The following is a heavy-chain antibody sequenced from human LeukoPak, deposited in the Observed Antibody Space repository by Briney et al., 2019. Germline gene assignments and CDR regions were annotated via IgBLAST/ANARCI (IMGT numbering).Heavy chain of an antibody. CDR1: GFTFSNYW. J-gene: IGHJ4*02. V-gene: IGHV3-53*01. CDR2: IYSAGNT. Sequence: GGSLRLSCVASGFTFSNYWIYWVRQAPGKGLEWVSFIYSAGNTHYSDSVKGRFTISIDNSKNILYLQMNSLRAEDTAVYYCARRAGAYSHPYDYWGQGTLVTVSS. D-gene: IGHD4/OR15-4a*01. CDR3: ARRAGAYSHPYDY.